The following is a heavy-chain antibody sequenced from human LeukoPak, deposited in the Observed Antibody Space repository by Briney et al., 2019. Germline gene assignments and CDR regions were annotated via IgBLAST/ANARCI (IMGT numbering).Heavy chain of an antibody. J-gene: IGHJ5*02. CDR2: IKEDGSEK. CDR3: ARILWGSSASNWFDP. CDR1: RFSVSSYW. D-gene: IGHD6-25*01. V-gene: IGHV3-7*01. Sequence: PGGGLRVSCVRSRFSVSSYWITGVRQAPRRGGEGVASIKEDGSEKYFVDALKGPFTISRDNAKNSVYLQMNSLRAEDRAVYCCARILWGSSASNWFDPWGQGTLVTVSS.